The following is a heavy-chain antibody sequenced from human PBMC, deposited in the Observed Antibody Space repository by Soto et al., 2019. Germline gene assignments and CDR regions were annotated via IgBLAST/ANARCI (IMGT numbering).Heavy chain of an antibody. CDR3: ARGDVGDLHIYYFGMDV. D-gene: IGHD3-10*01. CDR1: GGPVSGYH. J-gene: IGHJ6*02. Sequence: SETLSLTCSVSGGPVSGYHWSWIRQYPGKGLEWIAEIKHTGSFHYNPSLLSRVTMSVDTSKNQFSLNLSYVTAAYTAVYYCARGDVGDLHIYYFGMDVWGQRTTVTVSS. CDR2: IKHTGSF. V-gene: IGHV4-34*01.